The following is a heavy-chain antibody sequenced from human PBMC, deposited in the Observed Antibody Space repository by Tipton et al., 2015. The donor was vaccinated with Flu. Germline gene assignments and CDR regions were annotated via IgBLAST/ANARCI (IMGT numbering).Heavy chain of an antibody. CDR3: VRTKDGYTLSNFVY. D-gene: IGHD5-24*01. Sequence: LRLSCTVSGASLRSSSYYWGWIRQPQGKGLEWIGSFYYDVGTYYNPSLNSRVTISVDESKNQFSLRLTSATAADTAVYYCVRTKDGYTLSNFVYWGQGTLVTVSS. V-gene: IGHV4-39*07. J-gene: IGHJ4*02. CDR2: FYYDVGT. CDR1: GASLRSSSYY.